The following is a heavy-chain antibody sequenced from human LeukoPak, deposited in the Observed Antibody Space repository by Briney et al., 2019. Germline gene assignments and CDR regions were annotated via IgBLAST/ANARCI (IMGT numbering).Heavy chain of an antibody. J-gene: IGHJ4*02. Sequence: SETLSLTCSVSGYSFSSGFYWSWLQPPPGKVLEWSGYISYGGITNYTPSLKSRVTISVETSKNKFSLKLSSVPAADTAVYYCARVTGYMIEDYFDYWGRGTLVTVSS. V-gene: IGHV4-61*01. CDR1: GYSFSSGFY. D-gene: IGHD3-22*01. CDR3: ARVTGYMIEDYFDY. CDR2: ISYGGIT.